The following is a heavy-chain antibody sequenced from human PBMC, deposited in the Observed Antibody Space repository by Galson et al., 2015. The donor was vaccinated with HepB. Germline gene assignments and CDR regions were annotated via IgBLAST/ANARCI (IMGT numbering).Heavy chain of an antibody. Sequence: SLRLSCAASGFTFSSYSMNWVRQAPGKGLEWVSSISSSSSYIYYADSVKGRFTISRDNAKNSLYLQMNSLRAEDTAVYYCASDYCSSTSCHYWGQGTLVTVSS. J-gene: IGHJ4*02. CDR3: ASDYCSSTSCHY. CDR2: ISSSSSYI. CDR1: GFTFSSYS. V-gene: IGHV3-21*01. D-gene: IGHD2-2*01.